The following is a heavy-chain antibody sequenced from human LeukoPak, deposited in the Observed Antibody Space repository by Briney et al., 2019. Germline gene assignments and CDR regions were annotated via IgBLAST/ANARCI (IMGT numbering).Heavy chain of an antibody. CDR1: GGSISTYY. CDR3: ARTRTGSRVFDF. Sequence: KPSETLSLTCTVSGGSISTYYWNWIRQPPGKGLEWIGDIFYTGSTNNKPSLKSRVTMSVDTSKNQFSLEVTSVTAADSAIYYCARTRTGSRVFDFWGQGILVTVSS. J-gene: IGHJ4*02. CDR2: IFYTGST. V-gene: IGHV4-59*08. D-gene: IGHD3-10*01.